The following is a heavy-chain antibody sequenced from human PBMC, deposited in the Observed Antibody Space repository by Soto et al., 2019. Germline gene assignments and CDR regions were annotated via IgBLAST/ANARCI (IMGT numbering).Heavy chain of an antibody. CDR3: TIAAREGGTYYYYYMDV. V-gene: IGHV3-49*03. CDR2: IRSKAYGGTT. J-gene: IGHJ6*03. Sequence: GGSLRLSCTASGFTFGDYAMSWFRQAPGKGLEWVGFIRSKAYGGTTEYAASVKGRFTISRDDSKSIAYLQMNSLKTEDTAVYYCTIAAREGGTYYYYYMDVWGKGTTVTVSS. CDR1: GFTFGDYA. D-gene: IGHD6-6*01.